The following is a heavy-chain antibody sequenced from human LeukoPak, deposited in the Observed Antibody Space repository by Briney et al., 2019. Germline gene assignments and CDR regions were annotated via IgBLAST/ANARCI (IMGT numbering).Heavy chain of an antibody. V-gene: IGHV3-7*01. CDR2: IKQDGSEK. J-gene: IGHJ4*02. CDR1: GFTFSDFW. CDR3: ARDHTVDGLVFDY. D-gene: IGHD6-19*01. Sequence: PGGSLRLPCAASGFTFSDFWMNWVRQAPGKGLEWVASIKQDGSEKYYVDSVKGRFSISRDNAKNSLHLQMNSLRAEDTAVYYCARDHTVDGLVFDYWGQGILVTVSS.